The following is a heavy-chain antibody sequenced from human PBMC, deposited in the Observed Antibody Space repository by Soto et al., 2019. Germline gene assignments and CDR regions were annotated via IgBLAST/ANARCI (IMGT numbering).Heavy chain of an antibody. CDR2: INPNSGGT. Sequence: ASVKVSCKASGYTFTGYYMHWVRQAPGQGLEWMGWINPNSGGTNYAQKFQGWVTMTRDTSISTAYMELNSLRAEDTAVYYCAGSTSFRFGELDVWGKGTTVNVSS. V-gene: IGHV1-2*04. CDR1: GYTFTGYY. CDR3: AGSTSFRFGELDV. D-gene: IGHD3-10*01. J-gene: IGHJ6*04.